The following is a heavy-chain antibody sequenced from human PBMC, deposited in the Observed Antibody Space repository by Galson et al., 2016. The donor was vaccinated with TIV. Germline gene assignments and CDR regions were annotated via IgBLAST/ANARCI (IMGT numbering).Heavy chain of an antibody. CDR1: GGSINSDLYY. CDR2: IYYTGST. Sequence: SETLSLTCTVSGGSINSDLYYWAWIRQPPGKGLEWIATIYYTGSTYYNPSLKSRVSISMDTPKNQFSLKLSSVTTADTAVYYCARRTHYDSSGFSDAFDVWGQGTMVTVSS. CDR3: ARRTHYDSSGFSDAFDV. J-gene: IGHJ3*01. V-gene: IGHV4-39*01. D-gene: IGHD3-22*01.